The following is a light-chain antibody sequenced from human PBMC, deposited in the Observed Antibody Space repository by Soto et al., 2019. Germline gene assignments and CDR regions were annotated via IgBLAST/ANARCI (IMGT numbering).Light chain of an antibody. CDR3: SSYTSSSRWV. CDR1: SSDVGGYNY. J-gene: IGLJ3*02. CDR2: EVS. Sequence: QSVLTQPASVSGSPGQSITISCTGTSSDVGGYNYVSWYQQHPGKAPKLMIYEVSNRPSGVSNRFSGSKSGNTASLTISGLQAEDEADYYCSSYTSSSRWVFGGGTKLTGL. V-gene: IGLV2-14*01.